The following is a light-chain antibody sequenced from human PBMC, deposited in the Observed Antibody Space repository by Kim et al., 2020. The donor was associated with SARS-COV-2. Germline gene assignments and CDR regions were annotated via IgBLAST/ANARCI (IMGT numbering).Light chain of an antibody. CDR2: DTS. CDR1: QSVSAGY. CDR3: QHYGSSPAYS. Sequence: IVLTQSPGTLSLSPGERAILSCRASQSVSAGYLAWYQQKPGQAPKLLIYDTSSRATGIPDRFSGSGSGTDFTLTISRLEPEDFAVYFCQHYGSSPAYSFGQGTKVEI. V-gene: IGKV3-20*01. J-gene: IGKJ2*01.